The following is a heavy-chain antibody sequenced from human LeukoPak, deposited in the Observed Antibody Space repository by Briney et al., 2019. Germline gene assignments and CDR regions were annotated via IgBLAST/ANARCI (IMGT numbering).Heavy chain of an antibody. CDR1: GVSMSNHY. V-gene: IGHV4-59*11. J-gene: IGHJ4*02. D-gene: IGHD6-13*01. CDR2: IYDSETT. CDR3: ASHPGGSTWYGVFDF. Sequence: SETLSLTCTVSGVSMSNHYWSWIRQPPGKGLEWIGYIYDSETTNYNPSLNSRVTMSVDTSKNQFSLKLSSVTAADTALYYCASHPGGSTWYGVFDFWSRGTLVTVSS.